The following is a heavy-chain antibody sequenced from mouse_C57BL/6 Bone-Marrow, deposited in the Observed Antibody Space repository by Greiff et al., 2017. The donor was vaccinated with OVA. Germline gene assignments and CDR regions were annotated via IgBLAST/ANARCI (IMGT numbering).Heavy chain of an antibody. CDR2: ISSGSSTI. V-gene: IGHV5-17*01. CDR3: ARKRGLGRDYFDY. Sequence: EVKLMESGGGLVKPGGSLKLSCAASGFTFSDYGMHWVRQAPEKGLEWVAYISSGSSTIYYADTVKGRFTISRDNAKNTLFLQMTSLRSEDTAMYYCARKRGLGRDYFDYWGQGTTLTVSS. D-gene: IGHD4-1*01. CDR1: GFTFSDYG. J-gene: IGHJ2*01.